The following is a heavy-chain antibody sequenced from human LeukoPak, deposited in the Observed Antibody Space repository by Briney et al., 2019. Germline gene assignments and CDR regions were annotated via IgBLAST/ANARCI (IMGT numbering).Heavy chain of an antibody. V-gene: IGHV3-33*01. D-gene: IGHD6-13*01. CDR3: ARDRPPGIAAAGTGYFDY. J-gene: IGHJ4*02. CDR1: GFTFSSYG. CDR2: IWYDGSNK. Sequence: QAGGSLRLSCAASGFTFSSYGMHWVRQAPGKGLEWVAVIWYDGSNKYYADSVKGRFTISRDNSKNTLYLQINSLRAEDTAVYYCARDRPPGIAAAGTGYFDYWGQGTLVTVSS.